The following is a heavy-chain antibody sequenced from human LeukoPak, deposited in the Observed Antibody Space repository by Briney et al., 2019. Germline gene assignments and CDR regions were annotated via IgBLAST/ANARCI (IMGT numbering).Heavy chain of an antibody. V-gene: IGHV1-2*06. CDR3: ARDLMVRGVTTSDY. J-gene: IGHJ4*02. CDR2: INPNSGGT. CDR1: GYTFTGYY. Sequence: ASVKVSCKASGYTFTGYYMHWVRQAPGQGLEWMGRINPNSGGTNYAQKFQGRVTITRDTSISTAYMELSRLRSDDTAVYYCARDLMVRGVTTSDYWGQGTLVTVSS. D-gene: IGHD3-10*01.